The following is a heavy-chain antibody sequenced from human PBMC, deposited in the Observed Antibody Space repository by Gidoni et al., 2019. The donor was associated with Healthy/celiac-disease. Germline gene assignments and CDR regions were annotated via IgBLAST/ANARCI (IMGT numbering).Heavy chain of an antibody. J-gene: IGHJ3*02. V-gene: IGHV1-69*01. CDR1: GGTFSSYA. Sequence: QVQLVQSGAEVKKPGSSVKVSCKASGGTFSSYAISWVRQAPGQGLEWMGGIIPIFGTANYAQKFQGRVTITADESTSTAYMELSSLRSEDTAVYYCARVGADIVATTRGAFDIWGQGTMVTVSS. D-gene: IGHD5-12*01. CDR3: ARVGADIVATTRGAFDI. CDR2: IIPIFGTA.